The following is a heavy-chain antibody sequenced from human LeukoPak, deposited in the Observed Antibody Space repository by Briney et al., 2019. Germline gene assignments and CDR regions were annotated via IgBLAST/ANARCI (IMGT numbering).Heavy chain of an antibody. CDR2: MNPNSGNT. V-gene: IGHV1-8*01. Sequence: EASVKVSCKASGYTFTRYDINWVRQATGQGLEWMGWMNPNSGNTGYAQKFQGRVTMTRNTSISTAYMELSSLRSEDTAVYYCARGALRYFDWLPRIYYYYYGMDVWGQGTTVTVSS. J-gene: IGHJ6*02. CDR3: ARGALRYFDWLPRIYYYYYGMDV. D-gene: IGHD3-9*01. CDR1: GYTFTRYD.